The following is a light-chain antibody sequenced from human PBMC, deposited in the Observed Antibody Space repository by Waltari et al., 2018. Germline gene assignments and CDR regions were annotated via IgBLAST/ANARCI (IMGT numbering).Light chain of an antibody. CDR3: QQYYSTNS. J-gene: IGKJ2*03. V-gene: IGKV4-1*01. CDR1: QSVLYSSNNKNY. CDR2: WAS. Sequence: DIVMTQHPDSRAVSLAGRPTLNSKTHQSVLYSSNNKNYLAWYQQKPGQPPKLLIYWASTRESGVPDRFSGSGSGTDFTLTISSLQAEDVAVYYCQQYYSTNSFGQGTKLEIK.